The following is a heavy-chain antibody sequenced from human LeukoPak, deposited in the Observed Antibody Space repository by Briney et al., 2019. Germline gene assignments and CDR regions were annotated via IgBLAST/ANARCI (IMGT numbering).Heavy chain of an antibody. D-gene: IGHD5-18*01. CDR1: GFTFSSYA. J-gene: IGHJ4*02. CDR3: ASSSIQLWLGYFDY. Sequence: PGGSLRLSCAASGFTFSSYAMSWVRQAPGKGLEWVSAISGSGGSTYYVDSVKGRFTISRDNSKNTLYLQMNSLRAEDTAVYYCASSSIQLWLGYFDYWGQGTLVTVSS. V-gene: IGHV3-23*01. CDR2: ISGSGGST.